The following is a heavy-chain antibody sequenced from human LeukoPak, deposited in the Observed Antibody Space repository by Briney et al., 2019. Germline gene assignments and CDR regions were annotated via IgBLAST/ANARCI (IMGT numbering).Heavy chain of an antibody. CDR2: IIPIFGTP. CDR3: ARADRYHFYLYV. J-gene: IGHJ6*03. V-gene: IGHV1-69*05. CDR1: GGTLRAYS. Sequence: PSAKVSCKASGGTLRAYSVTWVRQAPGHGLEGLGGIIPIFGTPNYAQKFQSRVKVTTDDATGTADMELSSLMSEDTAIYSCARADRYHFYLYVWGKGTPVTVSS.